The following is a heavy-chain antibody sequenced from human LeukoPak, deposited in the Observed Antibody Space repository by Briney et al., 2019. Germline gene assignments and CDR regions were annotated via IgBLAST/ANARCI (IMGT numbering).Heavy chain of an antibody. CDR2: IYSGGST. D-gene: IGHD5-18*01. CDR3: ARVMDTAMGRPLDY. CDR1: GFTVSSNY. V-gene: IGHV3-66*01. J-gene: IGHJ4*02. Sequence: GGSLRLSCAASGFTVSSNYMSWVRQAPGKGLEWVSVIYSGGSTYYADSVKGRFTISRDNSKNTLYLQMNSLRAEDTAVYYCARVMDTAMGRPLDYWGQGTLVTVSS.